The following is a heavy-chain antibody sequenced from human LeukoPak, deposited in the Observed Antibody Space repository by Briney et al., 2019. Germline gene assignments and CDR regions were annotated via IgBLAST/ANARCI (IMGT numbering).Heavy chain of an antibody. J-gene: IGHJ3*02. V-gene: IGHV3-48*01. CDR2: ISSSSSSTI. Sequence: QPGGSLRLSCAASGFTFSSYSMNWVRQAPGKGLEWVSYISSSSSSTIYYADSVKGRFTISRDNAKNSLYLQMNSLRAEDTAVYYCARDRGGYGAFDIWGQGTMVTVSS. D-gene: IGHD3-22*01. CDR1: GFTFSSYS. CDR3: ARDRGGYGAFDI.